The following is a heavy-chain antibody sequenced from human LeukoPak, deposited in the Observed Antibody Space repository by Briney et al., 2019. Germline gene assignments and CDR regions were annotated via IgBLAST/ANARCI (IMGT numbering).Heavy chain of an antibody. Sequence: SETLSLTCTVSGGSISSRSYYWGWIRQPPGKGLEWIGSIYYSGSTYYNPSLKSRVTISVDTSKNQFSLKLSSVTAADTAVYYCAGTNCGGNSRADYWGQGTLVTVSS. CDR1: GGSISSRSYY. CDR3: AGTNCGGNSRADY. CDR2: IYYSGST. V-gene: IGHV4-39*07. J-gene: IGHJ4*02. D-gene: IGHD4-23*01.